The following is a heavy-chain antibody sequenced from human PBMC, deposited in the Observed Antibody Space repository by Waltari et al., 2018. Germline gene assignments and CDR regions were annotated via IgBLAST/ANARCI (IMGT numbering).Heavy chain of an antibody. J-gene: IGHJ3*02. D-gene: IGHD2-15*01. V-gene: IGHV1-69*04. CDR3: ARGGNYGGNQREAFDI. CDR1: GGTFSSYP. Sequence: QVQLVQSGAEVKKPGSSVKVSCKASGGTFSSYPISWVRPAPGQGLEWMGGIIPILGIANYAQKFLGRVTITADESTSTAYMELSSLRSEDTAVYYCARGGNYGGNQREAFDIWGQGTMVTVSS. CDR2: IIPILGIA.